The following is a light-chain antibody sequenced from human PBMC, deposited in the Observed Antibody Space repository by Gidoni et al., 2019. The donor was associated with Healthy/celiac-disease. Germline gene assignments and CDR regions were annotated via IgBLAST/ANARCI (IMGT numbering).Light chain of an antibody. V-gene: IGKV1-33*01. CDR3: QQYDNLPRLT. J-gene: IGKJ3*01. CDR1: QDISNY. Sequence: DIQMTQSPSSLSASVGDRVTITCQASQDISNYLNWYQQKPGKAPKLLIYDASNLETGVPSRFSGSGSGTDFTFTISSLQPEDIATYYCQQYDNLPRLTFXPXTKVDIK. CDR2: DAS.